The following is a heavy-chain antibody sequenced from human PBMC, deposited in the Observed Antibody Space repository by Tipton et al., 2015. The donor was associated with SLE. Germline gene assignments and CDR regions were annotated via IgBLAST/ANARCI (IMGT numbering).Heavy chain of an antibody. Sequence: TLSLTCTVSGGSVSSSSKYWAWIRQPPGKGLEWIGSIYYTGTTTYYNSFLKSRVTMSVDTSKNQFSLNLSSLTAADTAVYWCARELTTWNGKWFDPWGQGTLVTVSS. V-gene: IGHV4-39*07. CDR2: IYYTGTTT. J-gene: IGHJ5*02. CDR1: GGSVSSSSKY. D-gene: IGHD4-17*01. CDR3: ARELTTWNGKWFDP.